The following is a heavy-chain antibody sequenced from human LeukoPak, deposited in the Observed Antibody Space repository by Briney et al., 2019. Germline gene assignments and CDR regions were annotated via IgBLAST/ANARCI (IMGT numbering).Heavy chain of an antibody. J-gene: IGHJ4*02. Sequence: GGFLRLSCAASGFTFSSYAMSWVRQAPGKGLEWVSAISGSGGSTYYADSVKGRFTISRDNSKNTLYLQMNSLRAEDTAVYYCAKWARGVMSSENIDYWGQGTLVTVSS. CDR3: AKWARGVMSSENIDY. CDR1: GFTFSSYA. CDR2: ISGSGGST. V-gene: IGHV3-23*01. D-gene: IGHD3-10*01.